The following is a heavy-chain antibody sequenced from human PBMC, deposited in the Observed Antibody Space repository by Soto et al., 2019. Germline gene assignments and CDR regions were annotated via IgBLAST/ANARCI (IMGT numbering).Heavy chain of an antibody. CDR2: ILYDGSNK. D-gene: IGHD6-13*01. CDR1: GFTFSSYG. V-gene: IGHV3-33*01. J-gene: IGHJ6*01. CDR3: ARSYMGGSSWYDYYYGMDV. Sequence: GGSLRLSCAASGFTFSSYGMHWVRQAPGKALEWVAVILYDGSNKYYADSVKGGFTISRDNSKNTLYLQMNSLRAEDTAVYYCARSYMGGSSWYDYYYGMDVWGQGTTVTVSS.